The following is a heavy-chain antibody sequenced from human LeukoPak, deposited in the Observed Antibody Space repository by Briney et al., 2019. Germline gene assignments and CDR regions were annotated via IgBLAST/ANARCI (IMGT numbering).Heavy chain of an antibody. V-gene: IGHV3-48*01. J-gene: IGHJ4*02. Sequence: PGGSLRLSCAVSGFTFSSYSMNWVRQAPGKGLEWVSYISSSSSTIYYADSVKGRFTISRDNAKNSLYLQMNSLRAEDTAVYYCARDFSEDPYCGGDCYGYWGQGTLVTVSS. CDR1: GFTFSSYS. CDR2: ISSSSSTI. D-gene: IGHD2-21*02. CDR3: ARDFSEDPYCGGDCYGY.